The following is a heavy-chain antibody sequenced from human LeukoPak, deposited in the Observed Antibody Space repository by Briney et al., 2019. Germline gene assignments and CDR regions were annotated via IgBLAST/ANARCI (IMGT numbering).Heavy chain of an antibody. CDR3: ARDPPSRGTRYFDY. J-gene: IGHJ4*02. CDR1: GFPFSRYS. V-gene: IGHV3-21*01. D-gene: IGHD3-16*01. Sequence: GGSLELSCAASGFPFSRYSMNWVRQAPGEGPEWVSSISSSSSNKDYVDSVKGRFTVSRDNAKNSLYLQMDSLRVEDTAVYYCARDPPSRGTRYFDYWGQGILVTVSS. CDR2: ISSSSSNK.